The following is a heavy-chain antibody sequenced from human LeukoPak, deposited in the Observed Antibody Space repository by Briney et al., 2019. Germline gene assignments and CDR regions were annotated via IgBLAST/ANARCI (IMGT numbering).Heavy chain of an antibody. D-gene: IGHD1-1*01. CDR3: ARRNDGLFDY. V-gene: IGHV4-59*01. J-gene: IGHJ4*02. CDR1: GGSISSYY. Sequence: SETLSLTCTVSGGSISSYYWSWIRQPAGKGLEWIGYIYYSGSTNYNPSLKSRVTISVDTAKNQFSLKLSSVTAADTAVYYCARRNDGLFDYWGQGTLVTVSS. CDR2: IYYSGST.